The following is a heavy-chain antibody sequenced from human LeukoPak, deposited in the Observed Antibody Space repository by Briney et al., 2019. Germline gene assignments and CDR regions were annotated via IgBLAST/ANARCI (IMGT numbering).Heavy chain of an antibody. CDR1: GYTFTSYG. CDR2: ISAYNGNT. J-gene: IGHJ3*02. CDR3: ARDYGIVVVPAADAFDI. V-gene: IGHV1-18*04. D-gene: IGHD2-2*01. Sequence: ASVKVSCKASGYTFTSYGISWMRQAPGQGLEWMGWISAYNGNTNYAQKLQGRVTMTTDTSTSTAYMELRSLRSDDTAVYYCARDYGIVVVPAADAFDIWGQGTMVTVSS.